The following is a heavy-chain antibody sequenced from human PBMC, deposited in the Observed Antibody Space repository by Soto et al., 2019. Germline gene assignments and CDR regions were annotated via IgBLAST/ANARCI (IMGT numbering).Heavy chain of an antibody. J-gene: IGHJ4*02. CDR1: GYTFTSYG. V-gene: IGHV1-18*01. Sequence: QVQLVQSGAEVKKPGASVKVSCKASGYTFTSYGISWVRQAPGQGLEWMGWISAYNGNTNYAQRLQGRVTMSTDTSTSTAYMALRTHISDDTAVYSCSRADAPSLNWGQGTLVTVSS. CDR3: SRADAPSLN. D-gene: IGHD2-2*01. CDR2: ISAYNGNT.